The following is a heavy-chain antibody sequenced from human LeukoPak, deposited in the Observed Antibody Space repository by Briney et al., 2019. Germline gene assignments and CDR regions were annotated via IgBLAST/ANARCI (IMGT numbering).Heavy chain of an antibody. CDR3: ARRWIAARQGADY. D-gene: IGHD6-6*01. CDR1: GGSFSGYY. CDR2: INHSGST. J-gene: IGHJ4*02. Sequence: SETLSLTCAVYGGSFSGYYWSWIRQPPGKGLEWIGEINHSGSTNYNPSLKSRVTISVDTSKNQFSLKLSSVTAADTAVYYCARRWIAARQGADYWGQGTLVTVSS. V-gene: IGHV4-34*01.